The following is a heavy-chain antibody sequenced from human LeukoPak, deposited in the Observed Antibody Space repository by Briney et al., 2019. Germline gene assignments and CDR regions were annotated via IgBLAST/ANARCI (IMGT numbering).Heavy chain of an antibody. CDR1: GDSFSYFF. J-gene: IGHJ4*02. CDR2: IYNSGST. D-gene: IGHD6-13*01. V-gene: IGHV4-59*01. CDR3: ARGVVAAAGRTFDF. Sequence: SETLSLTCIVSGDSFSYFFWSWIRQPPGKGLEWIGYIYNSGSTNYNPSLKSRFTISLDTSKNQFSLKLSSVTAADTAVDYCARGVVAAAGRTFDFWGQGTLVTVSS.